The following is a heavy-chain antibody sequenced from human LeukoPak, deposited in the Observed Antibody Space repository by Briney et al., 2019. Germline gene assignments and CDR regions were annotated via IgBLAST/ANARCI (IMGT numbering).Heavy chain of an antibody. CDR3: ARGPPDTGDFDY. D-gene: IGHD7-27*01. Sequence: ASVKVSCKASGGTFTSYDFNWVRQATGQGLEWMGWMSPNSGDTGYAQKFQGRVTMTRNTAISTAYMELSSLRSEDTAVYYCARGPPDTGDFDYWGQGTLVTVSS. CDR1: GGTFTSYD. J-gene: IGHJ4*02. CDR2: MSPNSGDT. V-gene: IGHV1-8*01.